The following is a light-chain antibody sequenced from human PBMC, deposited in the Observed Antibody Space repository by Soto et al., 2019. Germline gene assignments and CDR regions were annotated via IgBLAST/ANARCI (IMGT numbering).Light chain of an antibody. Sequence: DIQMTQSPSSLSASVGDRVTITCQASQDISNYSNWYQQKPGKAPKLLIYDASNLETGVPSRFSGSGSGTDFTFTISSLQPEDIATYYCQQYDNLPITFGQGTRLEI. J-gene: IGKJ5*01. CDR2: DAS. CDR1: QDISNY. CDR3: QQYDNLPIT. V-gene: IGKV1-33*01.